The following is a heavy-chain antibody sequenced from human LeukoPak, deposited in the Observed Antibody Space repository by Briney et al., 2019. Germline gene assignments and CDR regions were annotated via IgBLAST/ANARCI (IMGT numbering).Heavy chain of an antibody. Sequence: PSETLSLTCTVSGGSISSYYWSWIRQPPGKGLEWIGYIYYSGSTNYNPSLKSRVTISVVTSKNQFSLKLSSVTAADTAVYYCARGYYDFWSGYPHWFDPWGQGTLVTVSS. CDR3: ARGYYDFWSGYPHWFDP. CDR1: GGSISSYY. V-gene: IGHV4-59*01. CDR2: IYYSGST. D-gene: IGHD3-3*01. J-gene: IGHJ5*02.